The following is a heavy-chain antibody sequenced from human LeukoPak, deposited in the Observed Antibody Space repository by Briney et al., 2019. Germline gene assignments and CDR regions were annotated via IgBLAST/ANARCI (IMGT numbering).Heavy chain of an antibody. D-gene: IGHD2-15*01. CDR2: IYYSGST. Sequence: SETLSLTCTVSGGSISSGGYYWSWIRQHPGKGLEWIGYIYYSGSTYYNPSLKSRVTISVDTSKNQFSLKLSSVTAADTAVYYCARGRTLRYCSGGSCYRNAAFDIWGQGTMVTVSS. J-gene: IGHJ3*02. V-gene: IGHV4-31*03. CDR3: ARGRTLRYCSGGSCYRNAAFDI. CDR1: GGSISSGGYY.